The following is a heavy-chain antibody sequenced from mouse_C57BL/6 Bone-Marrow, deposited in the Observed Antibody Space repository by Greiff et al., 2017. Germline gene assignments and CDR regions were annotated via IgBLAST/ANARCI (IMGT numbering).Heavy chain of an antibody. V-gene: IGHV3-6*01. Sequence: EVKLMESGPGLVKPSQSLSLTCSVTGYSITSGYYWNWIRQFPGNKLEWMGYISYDGSNNYNPSLKNRISITRDPSKNQFFLKLNSVTTEDTATYYCARSLVWFAYWGQGTRVTVSA. CDR2: ISYDGSN. J-gene: IGHJ3*01. CDR1: GYSITSGYY. CDR3: ARSLVWFAY. D-gene: IGHD2-10*02.